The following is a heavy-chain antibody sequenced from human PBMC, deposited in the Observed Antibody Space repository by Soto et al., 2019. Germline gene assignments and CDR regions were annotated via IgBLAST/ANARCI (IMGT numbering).Heavy chain of an antibody. J-gene: IGHJ6*02. CDR2: INPDSGGT. V-gene: IGHV1-2*02. CDR1: EYTFTGYY. Sequence: GASVKVSCKASEYTFTGYYMHWVRQAPGQGLEWMGWINPDSGGTKYAQNFQGRVTMTRGTSISTAYMELSRLRSDDTAVYYCARDSYSYGYGYYGMDVWGQGTTVTVSS. CDR3: ARDSYSYGYGYYGMDV. D-gene: IGHD5-18*01.